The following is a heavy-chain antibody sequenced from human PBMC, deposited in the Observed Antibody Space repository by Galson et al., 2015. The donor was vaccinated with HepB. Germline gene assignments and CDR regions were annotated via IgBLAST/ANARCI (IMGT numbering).Heavy chain of an antibody. CDR3: SRETDCSGTSCHDY. J-gene: IGHJ4*02. D-gene: IGHD2-2*01. CDR2: IRSKRYGATT. V-gene: IGHV3-49*04. CDR1: GFTFSSYT. Sequence: SLRLSCAASGFTFSSYTMNWVRQAPGKGLQWVGFIRSKRYGATTELAASVKGRFTISRDDSKTTTYLQMNSLKTEDTAVYYCSRETDCSGTSCHDYWGQGTLVTVSS.